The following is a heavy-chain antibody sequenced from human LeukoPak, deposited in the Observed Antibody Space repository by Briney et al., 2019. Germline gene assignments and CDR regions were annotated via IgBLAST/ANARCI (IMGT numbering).Heavy chain of an antibody. Sequence: ASVKVSCKASGYSFSTFDINWVRQAPGQGLESMGWLSPNTGKTGYAQKFQDRVTITGNSSISTVDMELSSLTSDDTAVYYCARGPLTGEHYHYYMDVWGKGTTVTVSS. CDR1: GYSFSTFD. J-gene: IGHJ6*03. V-gene: IGHV1-8*03. CDR3: ARGPLTGEHYHYYMDV. D-gene: IGHD7-27*01. CDR2: LSPNTGKT.